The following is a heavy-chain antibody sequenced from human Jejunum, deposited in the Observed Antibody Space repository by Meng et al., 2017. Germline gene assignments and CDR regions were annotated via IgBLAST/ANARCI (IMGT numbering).Heavy chain of an antibody. J-gene: IGHJ4*02. CDR1: GFTFSSYE. V-gene: IGHV3-48*03. CDR3: ASLVVREEGEC. CDR2: INRSGGDI. Sequence: GESLKISCAGSGFTFSSYEMSWVRQAPGKGLEWVSYINRSGGDIKYAESVKGRFTISRDNDKNTLYLQMDSLRAEDTAVYYCASLVVREEGECWGQGTLVTVSS. D-gene: IGHD3-10*01.